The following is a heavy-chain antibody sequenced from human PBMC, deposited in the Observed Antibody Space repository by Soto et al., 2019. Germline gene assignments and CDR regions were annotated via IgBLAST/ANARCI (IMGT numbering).Heavy chain of an antibody. Sequence: EVQLVESGGGLVQPGGSLRLSCAASGFTFSSYSMNWVRQAPGKGLEWVSYISSSSSTIYYADSVKGRFTISRDNAKNSMYLQMNSLSDEDTAVSYVARDRGSITMIVVVTPYYFDYWGQGTLVTVSS. D-gene: IGHD3-22*01. CDR3: ARDRGSITMIVVVTPYYFDY. CDR2: ISSSSSTI. CDR1: GFTFSSYS. J-gene: IGHJ4*02. V-gene: IGHV3-48*02.